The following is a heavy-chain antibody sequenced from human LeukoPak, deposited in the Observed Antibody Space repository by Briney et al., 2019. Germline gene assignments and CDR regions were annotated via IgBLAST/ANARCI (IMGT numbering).Heavy chain of an antibody. CDR2: IYYNGGT. Sequence: SETLSLTCTVSGGTISTTGYYWDWIRQPPGKGLEWIGSIYYNGGTYYNPSLESRVTISLDTSKNQFSLKLTSVTAADTAVYYCARRGTLDILTGHHLVDYWGQGTLVTVSS. D-gene: IGHD3-9*01. V-gene: IGHV4-39*01. CDR3: ARRGTLDILTGHHLVDY. J-gene: IGHJ4*02. CDR1: GGTISTTGYY.